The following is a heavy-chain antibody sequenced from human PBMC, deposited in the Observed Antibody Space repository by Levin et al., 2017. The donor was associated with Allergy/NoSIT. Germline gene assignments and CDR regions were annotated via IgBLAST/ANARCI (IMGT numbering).Heavy chain of an antibody. J-gene: IGHJ4*02. V-gene: IGHV3-21*01. CDR3: ARESNYYDISGKDGGDY. CDR2: ISSSNYI. Sequence: LSLPCAASGFTFSSSSMNWVRQAPGKGLEWVATISSSNYIYYADSVKGRFTISRDNARNSLYLQMNSLRAEDTAVYYCARESNYYDISGKDGGDYWGQGTLVTVSS. CDR1: GFTFSSSS. D-gene: IGHD3-22*01.